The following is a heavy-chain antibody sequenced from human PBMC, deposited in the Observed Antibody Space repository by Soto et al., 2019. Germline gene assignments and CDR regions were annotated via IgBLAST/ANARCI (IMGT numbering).Heavy chain of an antibody. J-gene: IGHJ5*02. V-gene: IGHV1-69*13. CDR2: IIPIFGTA. Sequence: SVKVSCKASGGTFSSYAISWVRQAPGQGLEWMGGIIPIFGTANYAQKFQGRVTITADESTSTAYMELSSLRSEDTAVYYCAREFRGEFWFDPWGQGTLVTVSS. CDR1: GGTFSSYA. D-gene: IGHD3-10*01. CDR3: AREFRGEFWFDP.